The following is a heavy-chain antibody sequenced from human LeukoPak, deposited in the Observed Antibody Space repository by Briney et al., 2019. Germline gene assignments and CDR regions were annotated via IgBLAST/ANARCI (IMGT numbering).Heavy chain of an antibody. D-gene: IGHD1-26*01. CDR3: AKEWYSGSYSLDY. V-gene: IGHV3-9*01. J-gene: IGHJ4*02. CDR1: GFTFDDYA. Sequence: PGGSLRLSCAASGFTFDDYAMHWVRQAPGKGLEWVSGISWISGRIGYADSVKGRFTISRDNAKNSLYLQMNSLRAEDTALSYCAKEWYSGSYSLDYWGQGTLVTVSS. CDR2: ISWISGRI.